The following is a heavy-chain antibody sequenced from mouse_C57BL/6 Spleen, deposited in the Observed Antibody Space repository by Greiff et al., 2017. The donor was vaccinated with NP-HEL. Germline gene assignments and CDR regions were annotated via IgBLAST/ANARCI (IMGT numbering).Heavy chain of an antibody. CDR1: GFNIKDYY. J-gene: IGHJ4*01. CDR2: IDPEDGET. D-gene: IGHD3-2*02. Sequence: VQLQQSGAELVKPGASVKLSCTASGFNIKDYYMHWVKQRTEQGLEWIGRIDPEDGETKYAPKFPGKATITADTSSHTADLQLSSLTSEDTAVDYCARGQLRLRDAMDYWGQGTSVTVSS. V-gene: IGHV14-2*01. CDR3: ARGQLRLRDAMDY.